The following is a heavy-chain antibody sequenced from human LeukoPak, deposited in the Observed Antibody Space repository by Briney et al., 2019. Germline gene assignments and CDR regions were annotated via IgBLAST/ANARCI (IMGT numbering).Heavy chain of an antibody. CDR1: GFTFSNYG. V-gene: IGHV3-74*01. CDR3: ARVGYCSSGICYGMDV. Sequence: PGGSLRLSCEGSGFTFSNYGMHWVRQAPGKGLVWVSRINTDLSSTSYADSVKGRFTISRDNAKNTVYLQMNSLRVEDTAVYYCARVGYCSSGICYGMDVWGPGTTVSVSS. D-gene: IGHD2-2*01. J-gene: IGHJ6*02. CDR2: INTDLSST.